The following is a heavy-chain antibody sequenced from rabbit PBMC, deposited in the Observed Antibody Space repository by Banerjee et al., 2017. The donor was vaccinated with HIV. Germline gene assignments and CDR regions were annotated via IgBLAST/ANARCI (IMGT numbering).Heavy chain of an antibody. Sequence: QEQLVESGGGLVQPGGSLKLSCKASGFDLSSYYYICWVRQAPEEGLELIACIYTGTSGSTWAANWAKGRFTISKAAWATVTVQMTSLTAAHTASYFWARDLAGVIGWNFNLWGPGTLVTVS. J-gene: IGHJ4*01. CDR2: IYTGTSGST. D-gene: IGHD1-1*01. V-gene: IGHV1S45*01. CDR1: GFDLSSYYY. CDR3: ARDLAGVIGWNFNL.